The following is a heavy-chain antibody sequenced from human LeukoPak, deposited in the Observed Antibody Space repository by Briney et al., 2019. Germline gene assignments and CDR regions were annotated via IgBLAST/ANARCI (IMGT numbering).Heavy chain of an antibody. Sequence: PSETLSLTCTVSGGSISSSSYYWGWIRQPPGKGLEWIGGIYYSGSTYYNPSLKSRVTISVDTSKNHFSLKLSSVTAADTAVYYCARDRPITMIVVGPRGLFDYWGQGTLGTVSS. J-gene: IGHJ4*02. CDR1: GGSISSSSYY. CDR3: ARDRPITMIVVGPRGLFDY. CDR2: IYYSGST. V-gene: IGHV4-39*07. D-gene: IGHD3-22*01.